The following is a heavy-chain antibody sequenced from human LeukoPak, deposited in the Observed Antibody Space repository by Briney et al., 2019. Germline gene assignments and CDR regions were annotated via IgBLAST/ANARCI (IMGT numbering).Heavy chain of an antibody. CDR2: ISWNSGSI. CDR3: AKDNYDFWSGYTFDY. Sequence: PGGSLRLSCAASGFTFSNAWMSWVRQAPGKGLEWVSGISWNSGSIGYADSVKGRFTISRDNAKNSLYLQMNSLRAEDTALYYCAKDNYDFWSGYTFDYWGQGTLVTVSS. D-gene: IGHD3-3*01. CDR1: GFTFSNAW. J-gene: IGHJ4*02. V-gene: IGHV3-9*01.